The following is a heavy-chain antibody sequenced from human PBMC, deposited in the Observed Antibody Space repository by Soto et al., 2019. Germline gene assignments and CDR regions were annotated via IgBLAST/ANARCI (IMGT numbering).Heavy chain of an antibody. CDR1: GYTFTNYG. D-gene: IGHD3-22*01. CDR3: ARPLYSSSTRDHYYYYGMDV. J-gene: IGHJ6*02. V-gene: IGHV1-18*01. Sequence: ASVKVSCKTSGYTFTNYGITWVRQAPGQGLKWMGWISAYNGDTKYAQKVQGRVTMSTDTSTSTAYMELRSLRSDDTAVYYCARPLYSSSTRDHYYYYGMDVWGQGTTVTVSS. CDR2: ISAYNGDT.